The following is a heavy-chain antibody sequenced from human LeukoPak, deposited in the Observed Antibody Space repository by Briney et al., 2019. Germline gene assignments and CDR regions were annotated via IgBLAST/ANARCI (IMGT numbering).Heavy chain of an antibody. CDR3: ARDPGLYCSSTTCLYYMDV. J-gene: IGHJ6*03. D-gene: IGHD2-2*01. V-gene: IGHV3-30-3*01. CDR1: GFTFSSYA. CDR2: ISYDGSNK. Sequence: GRSLRPSCAASGFTFSSYAMHWVRQAPDKGLEWVAVISYDGSNKYYADSVKGRFTISRDNSKSTLYLQMNSLRAEDTALYYCARDPGLYCSSTTCLYYMDVWGKGTTVTVSS.